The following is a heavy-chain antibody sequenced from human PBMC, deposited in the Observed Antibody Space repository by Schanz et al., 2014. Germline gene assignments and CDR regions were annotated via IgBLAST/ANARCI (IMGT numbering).Heavy chain of an antibody. D-gene: IGHD3-22*01. J-gene: IGHJ4*02. V-gene: IGHV3-64*04. CDR1: GFSLSYYA. CDR3: AKSYDTSGYSGFDY. CDR2: ISTNGDST. Sequence: VQVVESGGGLVQPGGSLRLSCSASGFSLSYYAMHWVRQAPGKGLEYVSIISTNGDSTYYADSVKGRFTISRDNSKNTLYLQMNSLRTEDTAVYCCAKSYDTSGYSGFDYWGQGTLVTVSS.